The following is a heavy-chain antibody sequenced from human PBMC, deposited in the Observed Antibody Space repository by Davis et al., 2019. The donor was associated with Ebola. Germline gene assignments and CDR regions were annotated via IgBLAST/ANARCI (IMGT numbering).Heavy chain of an antibody. CDR2: IYHSGST. J-gene: IGHJ4*02. Sequence: SETLSLTCAVSGGSISSSNWWSWVRQPPGKGPEWIGEIYHSGSTNYNPSLKSRVTISVDKSKNQFSLKLSSVTAADTAVYYCARDKGWLQSSYFDYWGQGTLVTVSS. V-gene: IGHV4-4*02. D-gene: IGHD5-24*01. CDR3: ARDKGWLQSSYFDY. CDR1: GGSISSSNW.